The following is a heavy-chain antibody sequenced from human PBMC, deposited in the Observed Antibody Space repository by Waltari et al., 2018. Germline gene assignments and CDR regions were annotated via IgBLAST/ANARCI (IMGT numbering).Heavy chain of an antibody. J-gene: IGHJ3*02. Sequence: EVRLVESGGGLVQPGGSLRLSCVDSGFTFSDFWMSWVRQAPGKGLEWVGNIKPDGSQKSYVDSVKGRFTISRDNAKNTLYLEMNSLGVEDTAVFYCTRQGSWAFDIWGQGTTVTVSS. D-gene: IGHD2-15*01. CDR2: IKPDGSQK. CDR1: GFTFSDFW. V-gene: IGHV3-7*01. CDR3: TRQGSWAFDI.